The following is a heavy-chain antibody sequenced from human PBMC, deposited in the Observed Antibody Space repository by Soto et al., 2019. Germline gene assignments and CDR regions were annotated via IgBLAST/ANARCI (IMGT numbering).Heavy chain of an antibody. J-gene: IGHJ6*02. V-gene: IGHV3-33*01. D-gene: IGHD6-25*01. CDR1: GFTFSSYG. CDR3: ASKLPGIAAATETETNNYYYYGMDV. Sequence: QVQLVESGGGVVQPGRSLRLSCAASGFTFSSYGMHGVRQAPGKGLEWAAVIWYDGSNKYYADSVKGRFTISRDNSKNTMYLEMNSLRAEDTAVYYCASKLPGIAAATETETNNYYYYGMDVWVQGTTVTVSS. CDR2: IWYDGSNK.